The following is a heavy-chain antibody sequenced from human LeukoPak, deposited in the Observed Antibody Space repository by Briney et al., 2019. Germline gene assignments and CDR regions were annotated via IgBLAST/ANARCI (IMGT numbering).Heavy chain of an antibody. CDR2: IHYSGST. D-gene: IGHD4-17*01. J-gene: IGHJ4*02. CDR3: VRTGEVTTVCDS. CDR1: GGSMSGYY. Sequence: PSETLSLTCAVSGGSMSGYYWNWIRQPPGKGLEWIGNIHYSGSTNYNPSLKSRVTITVETSKNQFSLKLSSVTAADTAVYYGVRTGEVTTVCDSWGQGNLVTVSS. V-gene: IGHV4-59*08.